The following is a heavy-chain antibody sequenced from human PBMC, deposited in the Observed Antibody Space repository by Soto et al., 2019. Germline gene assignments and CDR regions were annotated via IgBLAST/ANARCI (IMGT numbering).Heavy chain of an antibody. Sequence: SETLSLTCTVSGGSISSGDYYWSWIRQPPGKGLEWIGYIYYSGGTYYNPPLKSRISISVDTSKNQFSLKMNSVTAADTAVYYCATSGVFTRRLDYWSQGTLVTVSS. CDR3: ATSGVFTRRLDY. V-gene: IGHV4-30-4*01. CDR1: GGSISSGDYY. J-gene: IGHJ4*02. D-gene: IGHD3-10*01. CDR2: IYYSGGT.